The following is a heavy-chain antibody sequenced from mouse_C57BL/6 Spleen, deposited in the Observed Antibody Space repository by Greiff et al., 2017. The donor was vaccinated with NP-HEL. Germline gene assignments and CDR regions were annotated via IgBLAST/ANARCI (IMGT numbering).Heavy chain of an antibody. V-gene: IGHV1-81*01. D-gene: IGHD2-5*01. CDR1: GYTFTSYG. CDR3: ARSGYSNYGSMDY. Sequence: VKLMESGAELARPGASVKLSCKASGYTFTSYGISWVKQRTGQGLEWIGEIYPRSGNTYYNEKFKGKATLTADKSSSTAYMELRSLTSEDSAVYFCARSGYSNYGSMDYWGQGTSVTVSS. CDR2: IYPRSGNT. J-gene: IGHJ4*01.